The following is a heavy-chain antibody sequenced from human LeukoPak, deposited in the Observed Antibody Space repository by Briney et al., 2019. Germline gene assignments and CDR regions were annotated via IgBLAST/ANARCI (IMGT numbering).Heavy chain of an antibody. V-gene: IGHV1-18*01. D-gene: IGHD6-13*01. CDR1: GFTFTSHD. CDR2: ITSYNGNT. Sequence: GASVKVSCKASGFTFTSHDYNWVRQATGQGLEWMGWITSYNGNTKYAQQLQGRVTMTTDTSTGTAYMELRSLRSDDTAVYYCARAGAAAGTPFDYWGQGTLVTVSS. J-gene: IGHJ4*02. CDR3: ARAGAAAGTPFDY.